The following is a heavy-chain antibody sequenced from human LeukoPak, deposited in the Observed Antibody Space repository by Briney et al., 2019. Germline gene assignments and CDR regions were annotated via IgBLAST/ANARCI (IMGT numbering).Heavy chain of an antibody. D-gene: IGHD1-1*01. CDR1: GFTFSSYS. CDR2: ISSSSSTI. V-gene: IGHV3-48*02. J-gene: IGHJ4*02. CDR3: VKDRPNWPIDY. Sequence: TGGSLRLSCAASGFTFSSYSMNWVRQAPGKGLEWVSYISSSSSTIYYADSVKGRFTISRDNAKNSLYLQMNSLRDDDTAVYYCVKDRPNWPIDYWGQGTLVTVSS.